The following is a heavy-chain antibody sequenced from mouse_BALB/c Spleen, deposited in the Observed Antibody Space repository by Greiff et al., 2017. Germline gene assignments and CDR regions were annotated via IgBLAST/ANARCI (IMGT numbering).Heavy chain of an antibody. J-gene: IGHJ3*01. CDR3: ARAPYYRYAWFAY. CDR1: GFTFSDYY. V-gene: IGHV5-4*02. D-gene: IGHD2-14*01. Sequence: EVKLVESGGGLVKPGGSLKLSCAASGFTFSDYYMYWVRQTPEKRLEWVATISDGGSYTYYPDSVKGRFTISRDNAKNNLYLQMSSLKSEDTAMYYCARAPYYRYAWFAYWGQGTLVTVSA. CDR2: ISDGGSYT.